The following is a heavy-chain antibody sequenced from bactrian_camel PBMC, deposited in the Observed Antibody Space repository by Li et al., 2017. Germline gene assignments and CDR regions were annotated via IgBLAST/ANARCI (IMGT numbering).Heavy chain of an antibody. Sequence: HVQLVESGGNLVQPGGSLRLSCAASGFTFSSYCMYWIRQAPGKGLEWVSSINSGGGVAWYADSVRGRFTISRDNAKNTVYLQMDSLKPEDTAMYYCVRAVRLATIMDVAWGAMDTWGKGTQVTVS. D-gene: IGHD3*01. V-gene: IGHV3S6*01. CDR2: INSGGGVA. CDR1: GFTFSSYC. J-gene: IGHJ7*01.